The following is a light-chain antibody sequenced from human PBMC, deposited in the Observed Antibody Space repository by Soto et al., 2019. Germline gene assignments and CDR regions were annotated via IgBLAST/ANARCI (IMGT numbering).Light chain of an antibody. Sequence: QSVLTHPPSVSGAPGQRVTISCTGSSSNIGAGSDVHWYQQLPGTAPKLLIYGNSNRPSGVPDRFSGSKSGTSASLAITGLQAEDEADYYCQSYDSSLSGYVVFGGGTKLTVL. V-gene: IGLV1-40*01. J-gene: IGLJ2*01. CDR2: GNS. CDR3: QSYDSSLSGYVV. CDR1: SSNIGAGSD.